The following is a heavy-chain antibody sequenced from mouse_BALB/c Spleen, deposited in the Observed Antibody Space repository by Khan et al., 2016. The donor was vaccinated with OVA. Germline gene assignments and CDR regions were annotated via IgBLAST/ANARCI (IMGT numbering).Heavy chain of an antibody. D-gene: IGHD2-14*01. CDR2: INTYTGEP. CDR1: GFTFINYG. V-gene: IGHV9-3-1*01. J-gene: IGHJ4*01. CDR3: ARVGYNGTMDF. Sequence: QIQLVQSGPELKKPGETVQISCKASGFTFINYGMNWVRQAPGKGLKWMGWINTYTGEPTFTDDFKGRFAFSLETSASTAYLQINSLKNEDTATYFCARVGYNGTMDFWGQGTSVTVSS.